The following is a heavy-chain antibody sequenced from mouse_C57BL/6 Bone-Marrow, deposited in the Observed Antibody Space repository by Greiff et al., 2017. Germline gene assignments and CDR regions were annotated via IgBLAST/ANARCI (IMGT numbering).Heavy chain of an antibody. Sequence: VQLQQSGPELVKPGASVKISCKASGYAFSSSWMNWVKQRPGKGLEWIGRFYPGDGDTNYNGKFKGKATLTADTSSSTAYMQLSSLTSEDSAVYFCARHYYGFAYWGQGTLVTVSA. CDR2: FYPGDGDT. CDR3: ARHYYGFAY. D-gene: IGHD1-2*01. J-gene: IGHJ3*01. V-gene: IGHV1-82*01. CDR1: GYAFSSSW.